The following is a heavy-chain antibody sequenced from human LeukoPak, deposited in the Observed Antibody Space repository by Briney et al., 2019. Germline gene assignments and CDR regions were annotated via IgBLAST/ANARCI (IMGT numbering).Heavy chain of an antibody. D-gene: IGHD6-13*01. CDR3: ARAGTNWYPPANYGMDV. J-gene: IGHJ6*02. V-gene: IGHV3-33*01. CDR1: GFTFSSYG. Sequence: PGRSLRLSCAASGFTFSSYGMHWVRQALGKGLEWVALIWYDGGNKYYADSVKGRFTISRDNSQNTLYLQMNSLRVEDTAVYYCARAGTNWYPPANYGMDVWGQGTTVTVSS. CDR2: IWYDGGNK.